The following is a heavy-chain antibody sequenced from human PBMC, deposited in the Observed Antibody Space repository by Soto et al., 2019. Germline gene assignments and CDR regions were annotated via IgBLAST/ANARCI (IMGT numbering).Heavy chain of an antibody. J-gene: IGHJ4*02. Sequence: ASVKVSCTASGYTFTSYYMHWVRQAPGQGLEWMGIINPSGGSTSYAQKFQGRVTMTRDTSTSTVYMELSSLRAEDTAVYYCARPTYYYDSSGPPAYWGQGTLVTVSS. CDR1: GYTFTSYY. CDR2: INPSGGST. CDR3: ARPTYYYDSSGPPAY. V-gene: IGHV1-46*01. D-gene: IGHD3-22*01.